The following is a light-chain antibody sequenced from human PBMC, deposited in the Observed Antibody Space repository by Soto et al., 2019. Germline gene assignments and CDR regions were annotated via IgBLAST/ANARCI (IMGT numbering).Light chain of an antibody. J-gene: IGKJ2*01. CDR1: QSVLYSSNNKNY. CDR2: WAS. Sequence: DIVMTQSPDSLAVSLGERATINCKSSQSVLYSSNNKNYLAWYQQKPGQPPKLLIYWASTRESGVPDRFSGGGSGTDFTLTISSLQAEDVAVYYCQQYYNIPYTFGHGTKLEIK. V-gene: IGKV4-1*01. CDR3: QQYYNIPYT.